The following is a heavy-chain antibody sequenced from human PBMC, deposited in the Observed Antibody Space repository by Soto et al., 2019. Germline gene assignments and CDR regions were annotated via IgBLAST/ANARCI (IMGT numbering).Heavy chain of an antibody. CDR1: GYAFTGYY. V-gene: IGHV1-2*02. CDR2: INPNSGDT. Sequence: RASVKVSCKSSGYAFTGYYIHWVRQAPGQGLEWMRWINPNSGDTNYAQKFQGRVTMTRDTSFSTAYMELSSLRSDDTAVYYCATRYSYVHFWGQGTLVTVSS. CDR3: ATRYSYVHF. J-gene: IGHJ4*02. D-gene: IGHD5-18*01.